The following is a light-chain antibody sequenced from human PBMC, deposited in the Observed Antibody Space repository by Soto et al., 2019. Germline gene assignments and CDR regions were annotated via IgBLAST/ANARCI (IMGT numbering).Light chain of an antibody. CDR3: QQSYSTPPIT. Sequence: DIAMTQSPSTLSGSLGERVTITCRASQTISSWLAWYQQKPGKAPKLLIYKASTLKSGVPSRFSGSGAGTDFTLTISSLQHEDFATHYCQQSYSTPPITFGQGTRLEIK. CDR1: QTISSW. J-gene: IGKJ5*01. CDR2: KAS. V-gene: IGKV1-5*03.